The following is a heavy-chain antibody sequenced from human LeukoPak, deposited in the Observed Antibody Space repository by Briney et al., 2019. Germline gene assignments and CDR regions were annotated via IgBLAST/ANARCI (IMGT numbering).Heavy chain of an antibody. CDR3: ARDSTYYLRYGYFDS. Sequence: GGSLRLSCAASGFTFSNPAMNWDRQAPGKGLEWVSSINDVSSHIYYADSVKGRFTISRNNANNSVSLQMNNLRAEDTAVYYCARDSTYYLRYGYFDSWGQGILVTVSS. J-gene: IGHJ4*02. V-gene: IGHV3-21*06. CDR1: GFTFSNPA. D-gene: IGHD3-22*01. CDR2: INDVSSHI.